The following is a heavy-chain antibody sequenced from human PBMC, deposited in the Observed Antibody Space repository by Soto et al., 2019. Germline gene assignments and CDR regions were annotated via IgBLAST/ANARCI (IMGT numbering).Heavy chain of an antibody. J-gene: IGHJ4*02. V-gene: IGHV1-18*04. D-gene: IGHD3-10*01. Sequence: QVQLVQSGPEVKKPGASVKVSCKTSGYVFISYGIGWVRQAPGHGLEWVGWISAYTGKADYAQKFQGRVTMTTETSTSTAFLELWSLRSDDTAVYYCARDQRYYGSGSYYSDNWGQGTLVTVSS. CDR3: ARDQRYYGSGSYYSDN. CDR2: ISAYTGKA. CDR1: GYVFISYG.